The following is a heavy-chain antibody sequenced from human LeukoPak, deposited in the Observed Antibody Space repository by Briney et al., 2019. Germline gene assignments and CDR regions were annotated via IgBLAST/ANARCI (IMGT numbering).Heavy chain of an antibody. CDR3: ASGLGAGSGTDYYYYGMDV. D-gene: IGHD3-10*01. J-gene: IGHJ6*02. CDR2: INPNSGGT. V-gene: IGHV1-2*02. CDR1: GYTFTGYY. Sequence: ASVKVSCKASGYTFTGYYVHWVRQAPGQGLEWMGWINPNSGGTNYAQKFQGRVTMTRDTSISTAYMELSRLRSDDTAVYYCASGLGAGSGTDYYYYGMDVWGQGTTVTVSS.